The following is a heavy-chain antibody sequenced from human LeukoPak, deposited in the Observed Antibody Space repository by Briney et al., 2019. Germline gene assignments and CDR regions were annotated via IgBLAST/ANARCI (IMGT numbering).Heavy chain of an antibody. D-gene: IGHD6-13*01. CDR1: GFTFSSYA. Sequence: GGSLRLSCAASGFTFSSYAVHWVRQAPGKGLEWVAVISYDGSNKYYADSVKGRFTISRDNSKNTLYLQMNSLRAEDTAVYYCARGLSIAAATPNFDYWGQGTLVTVSS. CDR2: ISYDGSNK. J-gene: IGHJ4*02. V-gene: IGHV3-30*04. CDR3: ARGLSIAAATPNFDY.